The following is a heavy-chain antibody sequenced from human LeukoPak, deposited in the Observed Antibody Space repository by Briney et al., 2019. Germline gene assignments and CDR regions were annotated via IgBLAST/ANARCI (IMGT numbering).Heavy chain of an antibody. CDR2: INHSGST. Sequence: PSETLSLTCAVYGGSFSDYYWTWIRQTPGKGLEWIGEINHSGSTNYNPSLKSRVTILVDTSKNQFSLELSSVTAADTAVYYCARGSNAGLAYWGQGTLVTVSS. V-gene: IGHV4-34*01. CDR1: GGSFSDYY. CDR3: ARGSNAGLAY. J-gene: IGHJ4*02. D-gene: IGHD3-16*01.